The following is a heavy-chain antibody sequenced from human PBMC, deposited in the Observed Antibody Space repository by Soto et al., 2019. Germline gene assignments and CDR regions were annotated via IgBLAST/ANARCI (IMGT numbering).Heavy chain of an antibody. Sequence: SGTLSLTCSVSGGAISTYYWSWIRQFPGQGLEWIGYIYHSGSSQYNPSLTSRVIISVDTSKNQLSLRLSPVTAADTAVYYCARSYGSGSYYDYYYGMDVWGQGTTVTVSS. J-gene: IGHJ6*02. CDR1: GGAISTYY. CDR2: IYHSGSS. V-gene: IGHV4-59*01. CDR3: ARSYGSGSYYDYYYGMDV. D-gene: IGHD3-10*01.